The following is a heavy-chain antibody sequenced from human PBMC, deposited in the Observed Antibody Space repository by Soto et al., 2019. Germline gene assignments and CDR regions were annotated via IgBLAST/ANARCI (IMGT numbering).Heavy chain of an antibody. CDR1: GGSISSSNW. CDR2: IYHSGST. Sequence: SETLSLTCAVSGGSISSSNWWSWVRQPPGKGLEWIGEIYHSGSTNYNPSLKSRVTISVDKSKNQFSLKLSSVTAADTAVYYFASSAPQAHYYYDSSGYYLGYWAQGTLVTVSS. D-gene: IGHD3-22*01. J-gene: IGHJ4*02. CDR3: ASSAPQAHYYYDSSGYYLGY. V-gene: IGHV4-4*02.